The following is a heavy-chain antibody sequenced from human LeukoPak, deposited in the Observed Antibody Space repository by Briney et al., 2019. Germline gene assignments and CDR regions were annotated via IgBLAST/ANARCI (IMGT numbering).Heavy chain of an antibody. D-gene: IGHD3-10*01. CDR1: GYTFTGYY. Sequence: ASVKVSCKASGYTFTGYYMHWVRQAPGQGLEWMGWISAYNGNTNYAQKLQGRVTMTTDTSTSTAYMELRSLRSDDTAVYYCARTVDYYGSGRRGYFDYWGQGTLVTVSS. CDR3: ARTVDYYGSGRRGYFDY. CDR2: ISAYNGNT. J-gene: IGHJ4*02. V-gene: IGHV1-18*04.